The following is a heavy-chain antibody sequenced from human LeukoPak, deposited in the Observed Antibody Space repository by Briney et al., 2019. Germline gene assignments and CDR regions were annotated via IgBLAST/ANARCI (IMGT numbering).Heavy chain of an antibody. CDR2: ISAYNGNT. Sequence: ASVKVSCKASGYTFTSYGISWVRQAPGQGLEWMGWISAYNGNTNYAQKFQGRVTMTTDTSTSTAYMELRSLRSDDTAVYYCARNHRGIAVAGTRFDPWSQGTLVTVSS. CDR3: ARNHRGIAVAGTRFDP. D-gene: IGHD6-19*01. J-gene: IGHJ5*02. CDR1: GYTFTSYG. V-gene: IGHV1-18*01.